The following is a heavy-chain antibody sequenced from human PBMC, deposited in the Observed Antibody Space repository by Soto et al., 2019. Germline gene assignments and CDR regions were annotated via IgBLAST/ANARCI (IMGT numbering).Heavy chain of an antibody. D-gene: IGHD3-10*01. CDR1: GYTFTSYA. CDR3: AGERNYYGSGSYYYYMDV. Sequence: EASVKVSCKASGYTFTSYAMHWVRQAPGQRLEWMGWINAGNGNTKYSQKFQGRVTITRDTSASTAYMELSSLRSGDTAVYYCAGERNYYGSGSYYYYMDVWGKGTTVTVSS. CDR2: INAGNGNT. V-gene: IGHV1-3*01. J-gene: IGHJ6*03.